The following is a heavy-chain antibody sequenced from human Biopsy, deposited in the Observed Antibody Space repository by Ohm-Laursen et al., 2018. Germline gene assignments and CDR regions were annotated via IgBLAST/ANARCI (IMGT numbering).Heavy chain of an antibody. Sequence: SLRLSCAASGFDFSDYSMSWVRQAPGKGLEWVSSVTTTSSYIYYADSVKGRFTISRDNANNLLYLQMNSLRAEDTAVYYCARGGAGGGDYWGQGTLVTVSS. CDR1: GFDFSDYS. V-gene: IGHV3-21*06. J-gene: IGHJ4*02. D-gene: IGHD2-15*01. CDR3: ARGGAGGGDY. CDR2: VTTTSSYI.